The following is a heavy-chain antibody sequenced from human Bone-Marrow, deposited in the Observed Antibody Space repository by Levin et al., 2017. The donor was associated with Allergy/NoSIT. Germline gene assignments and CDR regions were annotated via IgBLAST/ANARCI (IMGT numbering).Heavy chain of an antibody. D-gene: IGHD2-2*01. J-gene: IGHJ4*02. CDR2: ISGTGRHI. Sequence: SCAASGFNFASYGMNWVRQAPGKGLEWVSSISGTGRHIYLADSLKGRFTIPRDNAKNSLSLQMNNLRVEDTAVSYCAKDEGPFSSSFAFDCWGQGALVTVSS. V-gene: IGHV3-21*01. CDR3: AKDEGPFSSSFAFDC. CDR1: GFNFASYG.